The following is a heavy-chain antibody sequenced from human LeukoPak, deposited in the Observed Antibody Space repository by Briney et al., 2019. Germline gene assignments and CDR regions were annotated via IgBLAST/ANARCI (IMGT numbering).Heavy chain of an antibody. Sequence: GGSLRLSCAASGFTFSSYWMHRVRQAPGKGLVWVSRINSDGSSTSYADSVKGRFTISRDNAKNTLYLQMNSLRAEDTAVYYCASQAGASSASYYYYYMDVWGKGTTVTVSS. D-gene: IGHD1-26*01. V-gene: IGHV3-74*01. CDR3: ASQAGASSASYYYYYMDV. J-gene: IGHJ6*03. CDR2: INSDGSST. CDR1: GFTFSSYW.